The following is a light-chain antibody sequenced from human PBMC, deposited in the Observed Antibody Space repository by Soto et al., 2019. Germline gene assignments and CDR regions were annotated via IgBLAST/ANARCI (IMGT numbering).Light chain of an antibody. J-gene: IGKJ4*01. CDR2: DAS. CDR3: QQRSNWPLLT. CDR1: QSVSSY. V-gene: IGKV3-11*01. Sequence: EIVLTQSPATLSLSPGERATLSCRASQSVSSYLAWYQQKPGQAPRLLIYDASNRATGIPARFSGSGSGTDFTLTISSLEPEDFAVYYGQQRSNWPLLTFGGGTKVESK.